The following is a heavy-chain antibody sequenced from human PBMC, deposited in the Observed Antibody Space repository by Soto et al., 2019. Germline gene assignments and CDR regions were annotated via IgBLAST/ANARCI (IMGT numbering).Heavy chain of an antibody. CDR2: ISAYNGNT. V-gene: IGHV1-18*01. Sequence: ASVKVSCKASGYTFTSYGISWVRQAPGQGLEWMGWISAYNGNTNYAQKLQGRVTMTTDTSTSTAYMELRSLRSDDTAVYYCARDWSRYCSSTSCYVPGPWGQGTLVTVS. CDR3: ARDWSRYCSSTSCYVPGP. CDR1: GYTFTSYG. J-gene: IGHJ5*02. D-gene: IGHD2-2*01.